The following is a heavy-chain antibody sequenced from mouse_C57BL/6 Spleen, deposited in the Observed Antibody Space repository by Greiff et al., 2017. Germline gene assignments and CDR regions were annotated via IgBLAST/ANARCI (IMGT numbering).Heavy chain of an antibody. J-gene: IGHJ4*01. Sequence: QVQLKQPGAELVRPGSSVKLSCKASGYTFTSYWMDLVKQRPGQGLEWIGNIYPSDSETHYNQKFKDKATLTVDKSSSTAYMQLSSLTSEDSAVYYCARSPYYYAMDYWGQGTSVTVSS. V-gene: IGHV1-61*01. CDR2: IYPSDSET. CDR3: ARSPYYYAMDY. CDR1: GYTFTSYW.